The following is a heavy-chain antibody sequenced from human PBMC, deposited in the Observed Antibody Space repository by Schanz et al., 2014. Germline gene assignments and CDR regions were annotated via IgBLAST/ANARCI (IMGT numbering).Heavy chain of an antibody. CDR3: AKHGRSLTGNDY. D-gene: IGHD3-9*01. CDR2: IGGSGDST. J-gene: IGHJ4*02. V-gene: IGHV3-23*01. Sequence: EVHLLESGGGLVQPGGSLRLSCAASGFTFSNHALSWVRQAPGKGLEWVSGIGGSGDSTHYADSVKGRFIISRDNSKNTLYLQVNSLRAEYTAVYYCAKHGRSLTGNDYWGQGTLVTVSS. CDR1: GFTFSNHA.